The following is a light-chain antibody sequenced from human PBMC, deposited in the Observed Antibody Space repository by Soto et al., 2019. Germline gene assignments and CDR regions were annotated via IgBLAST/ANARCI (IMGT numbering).Light chain of an antibody. J-gene: IGKJ4*02. V-gene: IGKV1-5*03. CDR2: KAS. CDR3: QHYNTYSP. Sequence: DIQMTQSPSTLSASVGDRVIITCRASQSFGNLLAWYQQKPGKAPNLLIYKASTLESGVPSRFSGSGSGTEFTLTISSLQPDDFATYYCQHYNTYSPFGGGTKVEIK. CDR1: QSFGNL.